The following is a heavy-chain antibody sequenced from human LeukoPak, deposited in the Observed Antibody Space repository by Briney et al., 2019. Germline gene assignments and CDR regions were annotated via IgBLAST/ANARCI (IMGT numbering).Heavy chain of an antibody. CDR2: INSDGSSS. CDR3: TTDPNNVYYYDSSGLPGDY. J-gene: IGHJ4*02. Sequence: GGSLRLSCAASGFTFSSYWMHWVRQAPGKGLVWVSRINSDGSSSSYADSVKGRFTISRDNSKNTLYLQMNSLKTEDTAVYYCTTDPNNVYYYDSSGLPGDYWGQGTLVTVSS. V-gene: IGHV3-74*01. CDR1: GFTFSSYW. D-gene: IGHD3-22*01.